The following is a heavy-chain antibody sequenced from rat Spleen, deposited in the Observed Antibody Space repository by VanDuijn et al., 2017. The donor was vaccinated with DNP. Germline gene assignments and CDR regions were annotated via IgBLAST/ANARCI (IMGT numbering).Heavy chain of an antibody. D-gene: IGHD2-7*01. CDR1: GFSFSDFY. CDR3: ARWREDIGAFDH. V-gene: IGHV5-22*01. J-gene: IGHJ2*01. Sequence: EVQLVESGGGLVQPGRSLKLSCAASGFSFSDFYMAWVRQAPTKGLEWVAYIGYDGGYINYGDSVKGRFTISRDNAKSTLYLQMNSLRSEDMATYYCARWREDIGAFDHWGQGVMVTVSS. CDR2: IGYDGGYI.